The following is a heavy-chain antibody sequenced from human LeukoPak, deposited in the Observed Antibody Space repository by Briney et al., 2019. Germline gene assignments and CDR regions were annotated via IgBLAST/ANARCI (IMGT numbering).Heavy chain of an antibody. Sequence: PGGSLRLSCATSGFAVSSKYMSWVRQAPGKGLQWVSVIYSGGTTYYADSVKGRFTISRDNSKNTLYLQMNSLRAEDTAVYYCARGSDPGIPYYWGQGTLVTVSS. CDR2: IYSGGTT. V-gene: IGHV3-53*01. D-gene: IGHD3-10*01. CDR1: GFAVSSKY. J-gene: IGHJ4*02. CDR3: ARGSDPGIPYY.